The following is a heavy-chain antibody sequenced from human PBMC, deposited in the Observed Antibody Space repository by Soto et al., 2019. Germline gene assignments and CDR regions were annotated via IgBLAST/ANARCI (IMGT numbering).Heavy chain of an antibody. Sequence: LRLSCAASGFTFSSHWMHWVRQAPGKGPVWVSRINGDGSSIRYADSVKGRFTISRDNAKNTLYLQMNSLRAEDTAVYYCAREIIEVSGTIRWFDPWGQGNLVTVSS. CDR1: GFTFSSHW. D-gene: IGHD6-19*01. V-gene: IGHV3-74*01. CDR3: AREIIEVSGTIRWFDP. CDR2: INGDGSSI. J-gene: IGHJ5*02.